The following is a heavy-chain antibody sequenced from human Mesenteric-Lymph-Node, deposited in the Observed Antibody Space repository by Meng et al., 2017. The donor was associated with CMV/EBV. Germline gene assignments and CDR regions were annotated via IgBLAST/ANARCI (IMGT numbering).Heavy chain of an antibody. CDR2: IKSKTDGGTT. D-gene: IGHD2-2*01. Sequence: NAWMSWVSQAPGKGLEWVGRIKSKTDGGTTDYAAPVKGRFTISRDDSKNTLYLQMNSLKTEDTAVYYCTTKSVYCSSTSCYLGAFDIWGQGTMVTVSS. CDR3: TTKSVYCSSTSCYLGAFDI. J-gene: IGHJ3*02. V-gene: IGHV3-15*01. CDR1: NAW.